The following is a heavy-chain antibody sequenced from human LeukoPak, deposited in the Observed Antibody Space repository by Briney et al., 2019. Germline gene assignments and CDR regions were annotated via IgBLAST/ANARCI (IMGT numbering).Heavy chain of an antibody. D-gene: IGHD3-22*01. CDR3: TRDRGSGHLS. J-gene: IGHJ5*02. CDR1: GGSISSYY. CDR2: ISFIGGT. V-gene: IGHV4-59*06. Sequence: SETLSLTCTVSGGSISSYYWSWIRQHPQKGLEWIGAISFIGGTYYNPSLRSRVIISVDTSKNLFSLKLNSVTAADTAFYYCTRDRGSGHLSWGQGPWSPSPQ.